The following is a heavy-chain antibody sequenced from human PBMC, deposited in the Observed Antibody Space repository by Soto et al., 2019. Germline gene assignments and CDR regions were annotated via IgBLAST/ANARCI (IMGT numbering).Heavy chain of an antibody. CDR1: GCTFSDDY. CDR2: VTNKGNSYAT. Sequence: GSRRLSCAASGCTFSDDYMDWVRQAPGKGLEWVGRVTNKGNSYATHYAASVRGRFTISRNDSKNSVFLQMSSFKPEDRAVYSCVSPARYAREPTFYYYYYMDVCGKGPTVTVSS. J-gene: IGHJ6*03. D-gene: IGHD5-12*01. V-gene: IGHV3-72*01. CDR3: VSPARYAREPTFYYYYYMDV.